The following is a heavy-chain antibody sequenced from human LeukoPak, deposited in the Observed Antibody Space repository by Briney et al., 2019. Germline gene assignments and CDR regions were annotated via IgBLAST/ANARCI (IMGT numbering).Heavy chain of an antibody. Sequence: SVKVSCKASGGTFSSYAISWVRQAPGQGLEWMGRIIPIFGIANYAQKFQGRVTITADKSRSTAYMELSSLRSEDTAVYYCARAESGSYYHFDYWGQGTLVTVSS. V-gene: IGHV1-69*04. J-gene: IGHJ4*02. CDR2: IIPIFGIA. D-gene: IGHD1-26*01. CDR3: ARAESGSYYHFDY. CDR1: GGTFSSYA.